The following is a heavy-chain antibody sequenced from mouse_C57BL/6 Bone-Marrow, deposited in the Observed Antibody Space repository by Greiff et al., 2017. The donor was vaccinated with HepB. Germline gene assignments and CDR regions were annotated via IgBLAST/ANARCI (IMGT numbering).Heavy chain of an antibody. Sequence: QVQLQQPGAELVKPGASVKLSCKASGYTFTSYWIQWVKQRPGQGLEWIGEIDPSDSYTNYNQKFKGKATLTVDTSSSTAYMQLSSLTSEDSAVYYCARRRGFAYWGQGTLVTVSA. J-gene: IGHJ3*01. CDR1: GYTFTSYW. CDR2: IDPSDSYT. V-gene: IGHV1-50*01. CDR3: ARRRGFAY.